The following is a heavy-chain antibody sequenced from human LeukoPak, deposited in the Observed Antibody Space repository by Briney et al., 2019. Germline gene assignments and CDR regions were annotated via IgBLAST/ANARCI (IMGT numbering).Heavy chain of an antibody. J-gene: IGHJ5*02. CDR2: IWYDGSNK. D-gene: IGHD3-3*01. CDR1: GFTFSSYG. Sequence: PGGSLRLSCAASGFTFSSYGMHWVRQAPGKGLEWVAVIWYDGSNKYYADSVKGRFTISRDNAKNSLYLQMNSLRAEDTAVYYCARSSYYDFWSGYYTAISDAWFDPWGQGTLVTVSS. CDR3: ARSSYYDFWSGYYTAISDAWFDP. V-gene: IGHV3-33*03.